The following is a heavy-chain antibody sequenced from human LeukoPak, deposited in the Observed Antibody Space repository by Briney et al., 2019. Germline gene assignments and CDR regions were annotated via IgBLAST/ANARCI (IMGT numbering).Heavy chain of an antibody. CDR1: GSTSSRYC. J-gene: IGHJ4*02. Sequence: GGSLRLSCAASGSTSSRYCMSWVRQTPEKGLEWVANINQDGSEKNYVDSVKGRFTISRDNAKNSLYLQMNSLRAEDTAVYYCASAAGWESAYWGQGTLVTVSS. V-gene: IGHV3-7*01. D-gene: IGHD1-26*01. CDR3: ASAAGWESAY. CDR2: INQDGSEK.